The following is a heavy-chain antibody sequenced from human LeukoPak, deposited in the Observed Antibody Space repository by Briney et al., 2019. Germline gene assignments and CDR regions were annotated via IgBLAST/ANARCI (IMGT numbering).Heavy chain of an antibody. Sequence: GESLKISCKGSGYSFTSYWIGWVRQMPGEGLEWMGIIYPGDSDTRYSPSFQGQVTISADKSISTAYLQWSSLKASDTAMYYCARNEVYYGLGSYYYGMDVWGQGTTVAVSS. V-gene: IGHV5-51*01. D-gene: IGHD3-10*01. CDR3: ARNEVYYGLGSYYYGMDV. CDR2: IYPGDSDT. CDR1: GYSFTSYW. J-gene: IGHJ6*02.